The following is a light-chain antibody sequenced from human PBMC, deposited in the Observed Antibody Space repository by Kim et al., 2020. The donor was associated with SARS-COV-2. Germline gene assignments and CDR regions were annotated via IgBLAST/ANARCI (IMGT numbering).Light chain of an antibody. CDR3: QQYGYSPWT. CDR1: QSVSDSN. J-gene: IGKJ1*01. CDR2: GAS. V-gene: IGKV3-20*01. Sequence: PGVRAPLSCRASQSVSDSNLAWYQHKPGRAPRLLIYGASTRATGIPDRFSGSGSGTDFTLTISRLEPEDFAMYYCQQYGYSPWTFGQGTKVDIK.